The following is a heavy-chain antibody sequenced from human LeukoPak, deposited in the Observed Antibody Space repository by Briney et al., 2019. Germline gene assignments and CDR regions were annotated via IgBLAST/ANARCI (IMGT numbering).Heavy chain of an antibody. J-gene: IGHJ4*02. Sequence: GGSLRLSCAASGFTFSSYWMHWVRQAPGEGLVWVSRINSDGSSTSYADSVKGRFTISRDNAKNTLYLQMNSLRDEDTAVYYCAKPQINSGWSPDYWGQGTLVTVSS. CDR3: AKPQINSGWSPDY. D-gene: IGHD6-19*01. CDR1: GFTFSSYW. V-gene: IGHV3-74*01. CDR2: INSDGSST.